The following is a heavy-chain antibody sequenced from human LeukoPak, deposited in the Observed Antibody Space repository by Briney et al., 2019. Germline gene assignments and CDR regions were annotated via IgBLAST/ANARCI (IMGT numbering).Heavy chain of an antibody. CDR1: GYTFTSYD. Sequence: ASVKVSCKASGYTFTSYDINWVRQATGQGLEWMGWMNPNSGNTGYAQKFQGRVTMTRNTSISTAYMELSSLRSEDTAVYYCARGFDCSSASCSCMDLWGQGTTVTVSS. V-gene: IGHV1-8*01. J-gene: IGHJ6*02. CDR3: ARGFDCSSASCSCMDL. CDR2: MNPNSGNT. D-gene: IGHD2-2*01.